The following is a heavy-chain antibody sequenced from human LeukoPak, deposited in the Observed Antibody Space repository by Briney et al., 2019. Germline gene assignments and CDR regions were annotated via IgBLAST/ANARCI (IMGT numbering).Heavy chain of an antibody. Sequence: SETLSLTCTVSGYSISSGYYWGWIRQPPGKGLEWIGSIYHSGSTYYNPSLKSRVTISVDTSKNQFSLKLSSVTAADTAVYYCATLLWFGELLDLDYWGQGTLVTVSS. D-gene: IGHD3-10*01. CDR1: GYSISSGYY. CDR3: ATLLWFGELLDLDY. CDR2: IYHSGST. V-gene: IGHV4-38-2*02. J-gene: IGHJ4*02.